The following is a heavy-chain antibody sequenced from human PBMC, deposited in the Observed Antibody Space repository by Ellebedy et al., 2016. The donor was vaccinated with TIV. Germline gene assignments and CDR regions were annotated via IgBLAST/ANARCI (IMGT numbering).Heavy chain of an antibody. V-gene: IGHV3-48*01. CDR2: ISNSSSII. Sequence: GESLKISCSASGFTFSDYSMNWVRQAPGKGLEWVSYISNSSSIIYYADSVKGRFTISRDNAKNSLYLQMNSLRAEDTALYYCAKAGPQYFDCWGQGTLVTVSS. J-gene: IGHJ4*02. CDR1: GFTFSDYS. CDR3: AKAGPQYFDC.